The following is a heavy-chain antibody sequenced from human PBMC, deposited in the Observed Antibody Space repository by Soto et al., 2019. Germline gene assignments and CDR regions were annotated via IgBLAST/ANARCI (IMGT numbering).Heavy chain of an antibody. Sequence: QLQLQESGPGLVKPSETLSLTCTVSGGSISSSSYYWGWIRQPPGKGLEWIGSIYYSGSTYYTPSLKSRVTISVDTSKNQYCLKLSSVTAADTAVYYCARHTPAISISDHWGQGTLVTVSS. V-gene: IGHV4-39*01. CDR3: ARHTPAISISDH. J-gene: IGHJ4*02. D-gene: IGHD2-15*01. CDR2: IYYSGST. CDR1: GGSISSSSYY.